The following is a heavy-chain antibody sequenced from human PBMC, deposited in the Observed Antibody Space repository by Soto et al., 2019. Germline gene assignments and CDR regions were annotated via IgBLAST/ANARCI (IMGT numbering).Heavy chain of an antibody. V-gene: IGHV4-30-4*01. CDR3: AVVPAAIGYFRFFDP. D-gene: IGHD2-2*02. CDR2: IYYSGST. CDR1: GGSISSGDYY. Sequence: QVPLQASGPGLVKPSQTLSLTCTVSGGSISSGDYYWSWIRQPPGKGLEWIGYIYYSGSTYYNPSLKSRVTISVDTSKNQFSLKLSSVTAADTAVYYCAVVPAAIGYFRFFDPWGQGTLVTVSS. J-gene: IGHJ5*02.